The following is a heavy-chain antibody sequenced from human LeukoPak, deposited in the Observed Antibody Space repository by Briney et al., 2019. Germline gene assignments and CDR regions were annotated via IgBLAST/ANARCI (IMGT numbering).Heavy chain of an antibody. CDR3: ARGGDYDGSGIPFDY. D-gene: IGHD3-10*01. CDR1: GGSFSGYY. CDR2: INHSGST. Sequence: SETLSLTCAVYGGSFSGYYWTWIRQPPGKGLEWIGEINHSGSTNYNPSLKSRLTISVDTSKHQFSLKLTSVTAADTAVFYCARGGDYDGSGIPFDYWGRGTLVTVFS. V-gene: IGHV4-34*01. J-gene: IGHJ4*02.